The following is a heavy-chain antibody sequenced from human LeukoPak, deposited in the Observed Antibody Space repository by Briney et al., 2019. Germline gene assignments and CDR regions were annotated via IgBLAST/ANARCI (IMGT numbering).Heavy chain of an antibody. CDR2: IIPIFGTA. V-gene: IGHV1-69*06. CDR3: AREELRSVLLWFGEPPGSFDY. D-gene: IGHD3-10*01. J-gene: IGHJ4*02. CDR1: GGTFSSYA. Sequence: SVKVSCKASGGTFSSYAISWVRQAPGQGLEWMGGIIPIFGTANYAQKFRGRVTITADKSTSTAYMELSSLRSEDTAVYYCAREELRSVLLWFGEPPGSFDYWGQGTLVTVSS.